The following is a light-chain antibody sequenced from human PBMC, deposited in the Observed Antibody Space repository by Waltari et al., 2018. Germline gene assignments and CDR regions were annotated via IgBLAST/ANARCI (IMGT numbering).Light chain of an antibody. CDR2: GAS. CDR3: QQYNNWPPWT. V-gene: IGKV3-15*01. J-gene: IGKJ1*01. CDR1: QSVSSN. Sequence: EIVMTQSPATLSVSPGERATLSCRASQSVSSNLAWYQQKPGQAPRLLIYGASTRANGIPGRFSGSGSGTEFTLTISSMQSEDFAVYYCQQYNNWPPWTFGQGTKVEIK.